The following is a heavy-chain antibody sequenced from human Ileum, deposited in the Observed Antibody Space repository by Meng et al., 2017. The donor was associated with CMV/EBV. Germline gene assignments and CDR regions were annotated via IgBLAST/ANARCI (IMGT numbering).Heavy chain of an antibody. CDR1: GFTFTSYA. J-gene: IGHJ4*02. V-gene: IGHV3-23*01. CDR2: ISTTGGST. CDR3: AKEGQLAR. Sequence: GESLKISCAASGFTFTSYAVSWVRQAPGKGLEWISTISTTGGSTYYADSVKGRFTISRDNSKNALYLQMNILRAEDTAIYYCAKEGQLARWGQGTLVTVSS. D-gene: IGHD6-6*01.